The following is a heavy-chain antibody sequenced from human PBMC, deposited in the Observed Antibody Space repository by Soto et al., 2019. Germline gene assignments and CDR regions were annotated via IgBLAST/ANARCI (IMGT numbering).Heavy chain of an antibody. J-gene: IGHJ4*02. CDR2: ITPVFGSA. V-gene: IGHV1-69*01. CDR1: ADTFNSYS. Sequence: QVQLVQSGAEVKKPGSSVKVSCKASADTFNSYSLSWLRQAPGQRLEWMGGITPVFGSADYAQTFEDRLTITADVSTSTIYMDLSSLRSDDTAVYYCARREELALVTYFDYWGQGTLVTVSS. D-gene: IGHD1-26*01. CDR3: ARREELALVTYFDY.